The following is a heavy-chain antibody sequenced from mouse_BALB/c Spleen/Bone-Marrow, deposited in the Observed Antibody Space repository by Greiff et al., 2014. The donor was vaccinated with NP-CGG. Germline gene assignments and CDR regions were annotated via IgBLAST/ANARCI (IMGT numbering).Heavy chain of an antibody. J-gene: IGHJ4*01. V-gene: IGHV10-1*02. CDR3: VRKDYDYPMDY. CDR1: GFTFNIYA. D-gene: IGHD2-4*01. Sequence: EVKLVESGGGSVQPKGSLKLSCAASGFTFNIYAMNWVRQAPRKGLEWVARISSKSTNYTTCYADSVKARFTISSDNSQSMLYLQTNSLKTEDTAIYNSVRKDYDYPMDYWGQGTSVTVSS. CDR2: ISSKSTNYTT.